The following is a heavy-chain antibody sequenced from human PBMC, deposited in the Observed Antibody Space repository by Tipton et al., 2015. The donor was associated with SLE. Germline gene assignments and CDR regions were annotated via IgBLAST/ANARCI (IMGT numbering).Heavy chain of an antibody. CDR3: ARDWTPLDY. D-gene: IGHD3/OR15-3a*01. Sequence: GSLRLSCAASGFTFRSYWMSWVRQAPGKGLEWVANIKQDGSEKYYVDSVKGRFTISRDNAKNSLCLQMDSLRAEDTVVYYCARDWTPLDYWGQGTLVSVSS. CDR1: GFTFRSYW. CDR2: IKQDGSEK. J-gene: IGHJ4*02. V-gene: IGHV3-7*01.